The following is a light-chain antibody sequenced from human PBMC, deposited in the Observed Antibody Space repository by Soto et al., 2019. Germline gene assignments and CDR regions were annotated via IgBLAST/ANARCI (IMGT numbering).Light chain of an antibody. CDR3: QQYDILPIT. Sequence: DIRMTQSPSALFASVGDRVTITCQATQDINIYLNWYQQKPGKAPNLLIYDASNLEIGVPSRFSGSGSGTHFTFTISSLQTEDIGTYYCQQYDILPITFGQGTRLEI. V-gene: IGKV1-33*01. CDR2: DAS. CDR1: QDINIY. J-gene: IGKJ5*01.